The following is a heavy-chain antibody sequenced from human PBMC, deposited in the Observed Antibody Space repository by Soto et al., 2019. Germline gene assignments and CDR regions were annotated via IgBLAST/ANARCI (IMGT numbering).Heavy chain of an antibody. V-gene: IGHV3-48*03. CDR2: ISSSCSTI. CDR1: GFTFSSYE. CDR3: ARELRGYSGYDRYYYGMDV. Sequence: PGGSLRLSCAASGFTFSSYEMNWVRQAPGKGLEWVSYISSSCSTIYYADSVKGRFTISRDNAKNSLYLQMNSLRAEDTAVYYCARELRGYSGYDRYYYGMDVWGQGTTVTVSS. J-gene: IGHJ6*02. D-gene: IGHD5-12*01.